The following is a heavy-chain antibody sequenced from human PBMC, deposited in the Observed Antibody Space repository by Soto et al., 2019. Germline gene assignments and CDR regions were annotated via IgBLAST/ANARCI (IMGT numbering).Heavy chain of an antibody. V-gene: IGHV3-74*03. D-gene: IGHD4-17*01. Sequence: GVSLRLSCAASGFTFSNYWMHWVRQAPGKGLVWVSRINIDGSGTTYADSVKGRFTISGDNAKNTVFLEIKNLRTEDTAVYYCARDSYAPHVWGQGTTVTVSS. J-gene: IGHJ6*02. CDR2: INIDGSGT. CDR1: GFTFSNYW. CDR3: ARDSYAPHV.